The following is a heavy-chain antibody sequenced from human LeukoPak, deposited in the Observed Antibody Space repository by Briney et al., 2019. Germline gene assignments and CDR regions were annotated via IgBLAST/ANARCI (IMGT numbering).Heavy chain of an antibody. CDR3: ARQLYGSDY. Sequence: PSETLSLTCDVSGVSFSTYYWSWIRQSPEKGLEWIGEVNHSGYTNYNPSLKGRVTVSVDTSKNQFSLKLSSVTAADTAVYYCARQLYGSDYWGQGTLVTVSS. D-gene: IGHD4-17*01. J-gene: IGHJ4*02. CDR1: GVSFSTYY. CDR2: VNHSGYT. V-gene: IGHV4-34*01.